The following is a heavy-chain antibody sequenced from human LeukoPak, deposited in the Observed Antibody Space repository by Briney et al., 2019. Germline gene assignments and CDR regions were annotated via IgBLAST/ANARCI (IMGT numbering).Heavy chain of an antibody. CDR1: GFIFSTYG. CDR3: ARDYYGMDV. J-gene: IGHJ6*02. V-gene: IGHV3-33*01. Sequence: TGGSLRLSCAASGFIFSTYGMHWVRQAPGKGLEWVAVIWYDGSNKYYADPVKGRFTISRDNSKNTLYLQMNSLRVEDTAVYYCARDYYGMDVWGQGTTVTVSS. CDR2: IWYDGSNK.